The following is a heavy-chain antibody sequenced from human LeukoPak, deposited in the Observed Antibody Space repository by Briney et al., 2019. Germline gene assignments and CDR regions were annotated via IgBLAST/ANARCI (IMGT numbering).Heavy chain of an antibody. CDR1: GFTSSSYW. J-gene: IGHJ4*02. D-gene: IGHD1-26*01. CDR2: IKQDGSVQ. V-gene: IGHV3-7*01. Sequence: GGSLRLSCAASGFTSSSYWMSWVRQAPGKGLEWVANIKQDGSVQYYVDSVKGRFTISRDNAKNSLYLQMNSLRAEDTAVYYCAKWQLYSGNYYLDFWGQGTLVTVSS. CDR3: AKWQLYSGNYYLDF.